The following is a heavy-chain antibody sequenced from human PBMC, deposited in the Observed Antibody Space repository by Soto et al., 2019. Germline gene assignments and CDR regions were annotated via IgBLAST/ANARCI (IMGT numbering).Heavy chain of an antibody. V-gene: IGHV1-24*01. Sequence: ASVKVSCKVSGYTLTELSMHWVRQAPGKGLEWMGGFDPEDGETIYAQKFQGRVTMTEDTSTDTAYMELSSLRSEDTAVYYCATTPTATTPSSNFDYWGQGTLVTVSS. J-gene: IGHJ4*02. CDR2: FDPEDGET. CDR1: GYTLTELS. D-gene: IGHD4-17*01. CDR3: ATTPTATTPSSNFDY.